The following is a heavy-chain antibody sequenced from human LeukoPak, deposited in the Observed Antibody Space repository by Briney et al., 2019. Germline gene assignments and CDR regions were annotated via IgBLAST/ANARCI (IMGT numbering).Heavy chain of an antibody. D-gene: IGHD3-3*01. Sequence: ASVKVSCKAFGYTFTGYYMHWVRQAPGQGLEWMGWINPNSGGTNYAQKFQGRVTMARDTSISTAYMELSRLRSDDTAVYYCARNDFWMDFDYWGQGTLVTVSS. CDR2: INPNSGGT. V-gene: IGHV1-2*02. CDR3: ARNDFWMDFDY. CDR1: GYTFTGYY. J-gene: IGHJ4*02.